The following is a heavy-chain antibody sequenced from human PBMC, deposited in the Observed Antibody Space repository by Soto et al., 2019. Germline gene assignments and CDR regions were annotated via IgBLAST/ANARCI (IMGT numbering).Heavy chain of an antibody. Sequence: GGSLRLSCAASGFTFSSYSMHWVRQAPGKGLEWVAVIKQDGSEKYYVDSVKGRFTISRDNAKNSLYLQMNSLRAEDTAVYYCARRGDILTGPYYYYGMDVWGQGTTVTVSS. CDR1: GFTFSSYS. CDR3: ARRGDILTGPYYYYGMDV. D-gene: IGHD3-9*01. CDR2: IKQDGSEK. V-gene: IGHV3-7*03. J-gene: IGHJ6*02.